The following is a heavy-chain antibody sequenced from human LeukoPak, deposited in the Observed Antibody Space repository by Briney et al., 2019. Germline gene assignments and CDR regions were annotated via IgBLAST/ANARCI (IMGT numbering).Heavy chain of an antibody. CDR2: ISHSGST. V-gene: IGHV4-34*01. Sequence: SETLSLTCDVYGGSFSGYYWSWIRQPPGKGLEWIGEISHSGSTKYNPSLKSRVTISVDTSKNQFSLKLRSVTAADTAVYYCARSGFGELFAPLDYWGQGTLVTVSS. D-gene: IGHD3-10*01. J-gene: IGHJ4*02. CDR1: GGSFSGYY. CDR3: ARSGFGELFAPLDY.